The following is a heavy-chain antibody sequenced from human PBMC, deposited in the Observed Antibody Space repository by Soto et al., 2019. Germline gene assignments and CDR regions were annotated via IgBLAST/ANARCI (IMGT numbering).Heavy chain of an antibody. Sequence: QAQLVESGGGVVQPGRSLRLSCAASGFTFSTYVMHWVRQAPGEGLEWLALISHDGSIKHYADSVKGRFTISRDNSKNTLSLEMDSLKSEDTAVYYCAREDESSGSAGTFQKWGQGTLVTVSS. CDR2: ISHDGSIK. J-gene: IGHJ1*01. CDR1: GFTFSTYV. V-gene: IGHV3-30-3*01. D-gene: IGHD3-22*01. CDR3: AREDESSGSAGTFQK.